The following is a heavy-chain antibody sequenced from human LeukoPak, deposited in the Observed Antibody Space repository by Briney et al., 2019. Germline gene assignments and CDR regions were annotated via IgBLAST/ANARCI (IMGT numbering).Heavy chain of an antibody. J-gene: IGHJ3*02. CDR2: ISGSGGST. D-gene: IGHD3-22*01. V-gene: IGHV3-23*01. CDR3: AKDLYYDSSGYYPYDAFDI. CDR1: GFSFRSYV. Sequence: GGSLRLSCAASGFSFRSYVMSWVRQAPGKGLEWVSAISGSGGSTYYADSVKGRFTISRDNSKNTLYLQMNSLRAEDTAVYYCAKDLYYDSSGYYPYDAFDIWGQGTMVTVSS.